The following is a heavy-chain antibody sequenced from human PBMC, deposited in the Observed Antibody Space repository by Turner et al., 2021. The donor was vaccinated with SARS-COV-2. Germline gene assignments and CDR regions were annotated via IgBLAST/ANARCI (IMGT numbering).Heavy chain of an antibody. CDR2: IKQDGSEK. CDR3: ARVLWLYWYFDL. Sequence: EVQWVGSGGGLVQPVGSLSLSGAASGFTFSSYGMSWVRQAPGKGLEWVANIKQDGSEKYYVDSVKGRFTISRDNAKNSLYLQMNSLRAEDTAVYYCARVLWLYWYFDLWGRGTLVTVSS. J-gene: IGHJ2*01. V-gene: IGHV3-7*01. CDR1: GFTFSSYG. D-gene: IGHD3-16*01.